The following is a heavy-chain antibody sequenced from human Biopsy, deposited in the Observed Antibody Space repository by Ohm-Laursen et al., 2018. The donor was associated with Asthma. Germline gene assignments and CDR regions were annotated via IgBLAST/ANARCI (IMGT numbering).Heavy chain of an antibody. CDR2: INSVFGTT. D-gene: IGHD2-2*01. CDR3: ARKAESCISMTCYSLDF. Sequence: SVTVFCKSLGGTFDTYVIGWVRQAPGQGLECMGGINSVFGTTTYPQKFQDRVTITADDSTSTVYMELSSLRSEDTAVYYCARKAESCISMTCYSLDFWGQGTLVTVSS. CDR1: GGTFDTYV. V-gene: IGHV1-69*13. J-gene: IGHJ4*02.